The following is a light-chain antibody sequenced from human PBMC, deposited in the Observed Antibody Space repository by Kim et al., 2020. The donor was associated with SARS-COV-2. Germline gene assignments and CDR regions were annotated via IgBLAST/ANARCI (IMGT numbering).Light chain of an antibody. CDR1: SMDVGVYNV. J-gene: IGLJ2*01. V-gene: IGLV2-14*03. CDR2: DVS. Sequence: GQSITFSGTGTSMDVGVYNVVSWDQHHPGKAPKLMIYDVSDRPSGISNRYSGSKAGNTGSLTKSGLQAEDEAVYHCSSYTSSGTEVCGGGTQLTVL. CDR3: SSYTSSGTEV.